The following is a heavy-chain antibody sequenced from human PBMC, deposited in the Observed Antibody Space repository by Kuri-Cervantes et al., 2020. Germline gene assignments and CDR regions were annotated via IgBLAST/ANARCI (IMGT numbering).Heavy chain of an antibody. D-gene: IGHD1-1*01. CDR3: AKAASRRGTNSGFLFDY. CDR1: GYTFTSYA. J-gene: IGHJ4*02. V-gene: IGHV7-4-1*02. Sequence: ASVKVSCKASGYTFTSYAMNWVRQVPGQGLEWMGWINTNTGNPTYAQGFTGRFVFSLDTSVSTAYLQISGLRAEDTAVYYCAKAASRRGTNSGFLFDYWGQGALVTVSS. CDR2: INTNTGNP.